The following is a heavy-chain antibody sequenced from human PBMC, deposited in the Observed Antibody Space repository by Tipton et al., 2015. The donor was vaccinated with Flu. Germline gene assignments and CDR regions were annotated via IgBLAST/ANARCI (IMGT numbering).Heavy chain of an antibody. Sequence: TLSLTCTVSGGSISSGSYYWSWIRQPAGKGLEWIGRIYTSGSTNYNPSLKSRVTISVDTSKNQFSLKLSSVTAADTAVYYCARYYYDSSGYPQGAYYFDYWGQRTLLTVSS. D-gene: IGHD3-22*01. V-gene: IGHV4-61*02. CDR1: GGSISSGSYY. J-gene: IGHJ4*02. CDR3: ARYYYDSSGYPQGAYYFDY. CDR2: IYTSGST.